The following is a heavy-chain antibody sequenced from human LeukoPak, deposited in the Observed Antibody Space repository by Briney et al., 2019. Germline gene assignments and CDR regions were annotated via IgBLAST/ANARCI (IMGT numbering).Heavy chain of an antibody. CDR1: GGSVNTYY. D-gene: IGHD3-3*01. CDR2: IYYNGTT. CDR3: ARSAIWFDP. Sequence: PSETLSLICTVSGGSVNTYYWNWIRQPPGRGLEWIGYIYYNGTTNYNPSLKSRVTISVDTSKNQWSLKLNSVTAADTAVYYCARSAIWFDPWGEGTLVTVSS. J-gene: IGHJ5*02. V-gene: IGHV4-59*02.